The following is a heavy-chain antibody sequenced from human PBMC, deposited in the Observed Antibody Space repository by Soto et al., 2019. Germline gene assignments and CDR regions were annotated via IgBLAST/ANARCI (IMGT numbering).Heavy chain of an antibody. CDR3: ARGVVVVPAAIVAFDI. CDR2: IYYSGST. D-gene: IGHD2-2*01. J-gene: IGHJ3*02. CDR1: GDSITSYC. Sequence: PSETLSLTCTVSGDSITSYCWSWIRQLPGKGLDWIGYIYYSGSTNYNPSLKSRVTISVDTSKNQFSLKLSSVTAADTAVYYCARGVVVVPAAIVAFDIWGQGTMVTVSS. V-gene: IGHV4-59*01.